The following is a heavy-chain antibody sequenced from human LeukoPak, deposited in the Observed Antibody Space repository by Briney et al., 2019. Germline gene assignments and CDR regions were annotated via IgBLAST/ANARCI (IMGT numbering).Heavy chain of an antibody. CDR1: GFTFSGSA. CDR2: IRSKANSYAT. D-gene: IGHD2-2*01. CDR3: TRLVPAAKGFDP. Sequence: PGGSLRLSCAASGFTFSGSAMHWVRQASGKGLEWVGRIRSKANSYATAYAASVKGRFTISRDDSKNTAYLQMNSLKTEDTAVYYCTRLVPAAKGFDPWGQGTLVTVSS. V-gene: IGHV3-73*01. J-gene: IGHJ5*02.